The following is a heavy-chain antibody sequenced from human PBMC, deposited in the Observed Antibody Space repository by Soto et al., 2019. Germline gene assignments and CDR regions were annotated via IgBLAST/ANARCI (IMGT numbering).Heavy chain of an antibody. D-gene: IGHD3-16*01. Sequence: QRQLRESGPGLVKPSETLSLTCSVSGGYIPGSSFSWGWIRQSPGTGLQWIGSLSYSGSTYYNPSLKGRVAISADTSKNAFSLELKLMTAADTATYFCARGLRWTRTFDFWGRGTLVTVSS. CDR1: GGYIPGSSFS. CDR2: LSYSGST. V-gene: IGHV4-39*01. CDR3: ARGLRWTRTFDF. J-gene: IGHJ4*02.